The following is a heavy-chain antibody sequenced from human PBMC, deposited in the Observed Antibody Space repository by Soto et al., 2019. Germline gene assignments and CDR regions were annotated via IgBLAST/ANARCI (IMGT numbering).Heavy chain of an antibody. D-gene: IGHD6-13*01. Sequence: GPTLGNPTPTLTLTCTFSGFSLSTSGMCVSWIRQPPGKALEWLALIDCDDDKYYSTSLKTRLTISKDTSKNQVVLTMTNMDPVDTATYYCARIRGIAAAGFFDYWGQGTLVTVSS. CDR3: ARIRGIAAAGFFDY. V-gene: IGHV2-70*01. CDR1: GFSLSTSGMC. CDR2: IDCDDDK. J-gene: IGHJ4*02.